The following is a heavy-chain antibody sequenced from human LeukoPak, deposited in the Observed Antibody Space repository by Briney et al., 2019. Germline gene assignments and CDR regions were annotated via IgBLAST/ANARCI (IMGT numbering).Heavy chain of an antibody. CDR2: IWYGGSNK. V-gene: IGHV3-33*06. Sequence: GRSLRLSCAASGFTFSSYGMHWVRQAPGKGLEWVAVIWYGGSNKYYADSVKGRFTISRDNSKNTLYLQMNSLRAEDTAVYYCAKDRSIVGPYAFDIWGQGTMVTVSS. CDR3: AKDRSIVGPYAFDI. CDR1: GFTFSSYG. J-gene: IGHJ3*02. D-gene: IGHD2-21*01.